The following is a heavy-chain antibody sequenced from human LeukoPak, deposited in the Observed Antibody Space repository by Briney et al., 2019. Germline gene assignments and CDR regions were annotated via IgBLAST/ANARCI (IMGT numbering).Heavy chain of an antibody. CDR1: GGSISSNGYY. D-gene: IGHD5-12*01. V-gene: IGHV4-39*01. CDR2: IYYSGIT. J-gene: IGHJ4*02. CDR3: ARHRKLATIYY. Sequence: SETLSLTCTVSGGSISSNGYYWGWIRQSPGEGLEWIGNIYYSGITYYNASLKSRVTISVDTSKNQFSLKVRSVTAADTAVYYCARHRKLATIYYWGQGTLVTVSS.